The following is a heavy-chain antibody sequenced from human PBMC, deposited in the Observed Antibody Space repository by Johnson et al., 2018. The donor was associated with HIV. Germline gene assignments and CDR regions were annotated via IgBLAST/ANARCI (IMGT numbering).Heavy chain of an antibody. CDR3: ARDMVGATFDDAFDI. J-gene: IGHJ3*02. CDR1: GFTFSSYG. D-gene: IGHD1-26*01. Sequence: QVQLVESGGGLVQPGGSLRLSCAASGFTFSSYGMHWVRQAPGKGLEWVAVIWYDGSNKYYADSVKGRFTISRDNSKNTLYLQMHSLRAEDTAVYYCARDMVGATFDDAFDIWGQGTMVTVSS. V-gene: IGHV3-33*08. CDR2: IWYDGSNK.